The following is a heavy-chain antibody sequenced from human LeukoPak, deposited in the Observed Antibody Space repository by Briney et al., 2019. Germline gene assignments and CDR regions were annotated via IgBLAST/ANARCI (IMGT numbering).Heavy chain of an antibody. V-gene: IGHV1-24*01. CDR2: FDPEDGET. J-gene: IGHJ3*01. CDR1: GYTLTELS. CDR3: ATGQASSDAFDV. Sequence: ASVKVSCKVSGYTLTELSMHWVRQAPGKGLEWMGGFDPEDGETIYAQKFQGRVTMTEDTSTDTAYRELSSLRSEDTAVYYCATGQASSDAFDVWGQGTMVTVSS. D-gene: IGHD6-6*01.